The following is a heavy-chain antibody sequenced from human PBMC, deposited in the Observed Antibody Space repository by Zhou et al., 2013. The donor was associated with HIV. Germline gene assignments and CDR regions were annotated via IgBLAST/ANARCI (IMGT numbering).Heavy chain of an antibody. Sequence: QVQLVQSGAEVKKPGSSVKVSCKASGGTFSSYAISWVRQAPGQGLEWMGGIIPIFGTANYAQKFQGRVTITTDESTSTAYMELSSLRSEDTAVYYCASLLGYGIAAAGDYWGPGEPWSPSPQ. J-gene: IGHJ4*02. CDR3: ASLLGYGIAAAGDY. D-gene: IGHD6-13*01. V-gene: IGHV1-69*05. CDR1: GGTFSSYA. CDR2: IIPIFGTA.